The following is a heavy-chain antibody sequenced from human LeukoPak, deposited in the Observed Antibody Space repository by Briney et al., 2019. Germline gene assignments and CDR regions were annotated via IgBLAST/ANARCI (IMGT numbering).Heavy chain of an antibody. J-gene: IGHJ4*02. Sequence: SETLSLTCTVSGYSISSGYYWGWIRQPPGKGLEWIGSIYHSGSTYYNPSLKSRVTISVDTSKNHFSLKLSSVTAADTAVYYCARDGYGSGDDCWGQGTLVTVSS. V-gene: IGHV4-38-2*02. CDR2: IYHSGST. CDR1: GYSISSGYY. D-gene: IGHD3-10*01. CDR3: ARDGYGSGDDC.